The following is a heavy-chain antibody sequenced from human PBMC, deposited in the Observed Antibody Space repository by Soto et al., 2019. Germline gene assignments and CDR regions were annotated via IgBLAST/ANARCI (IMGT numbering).Heavy chain of an antibody. V-gene: IGHV1-3*04. Sequence: ASVKVSCKASGYTFTAHSIHWVRQAPGQGLEWMGWINSVSGFTESSQKVQGRATITRDTSASTVYMELSRLTSDDTAIYYWARGWDDSNFIYRPFDSWGQGTLVTVSS. CDR3: ARGWDDSNFIYRPFDS. D-gene: IGHD4-4*01. CDR2: INSVSGFT. J-gene: IGHJ4*02. CDR1: GYTFTAHS.